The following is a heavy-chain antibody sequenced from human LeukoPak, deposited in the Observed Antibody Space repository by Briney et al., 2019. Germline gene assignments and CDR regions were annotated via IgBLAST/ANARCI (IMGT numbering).Heavy chain of an antibody. CDR1: GYTFTSYG. CDR3: ARSITGTTFQVY. V-gene: IGHV1-18*01. CDR2: ISAYNGNT. J-gene: IGHJ4*02. Sequence: ASVNVSFKASGYTFTSYGISWVRQAPGQGLEWMGWISAYNGNTNYAQKLQGRVTMTTDTSTSTAYMELRSLRSDDTAVYYCARSITGTTFQVYWGQGTLVTVSS. D-gene: IGHD1-7*01.